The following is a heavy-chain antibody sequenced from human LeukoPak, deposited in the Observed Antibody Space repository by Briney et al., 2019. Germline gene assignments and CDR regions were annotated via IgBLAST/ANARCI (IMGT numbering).Heavy chain of an antibody. J-gene: IGHJ5*01. Sequence: GESLKISCKASGYSFSTYWIGWVRQVPGKGLEWMGIIYPGDSDTRYSPSFQGQVTISADKSISTAYLQWSSLKASDTAMYYCARRDNNCLDSWGQGTLVTVSS. CDR1: GYSFSTYW. V-gene: IGHV5-51*01. CDR2: IYPGDSDT. D-gene: IGHD2-15*01. CDR3: ARRDNNCLDS.